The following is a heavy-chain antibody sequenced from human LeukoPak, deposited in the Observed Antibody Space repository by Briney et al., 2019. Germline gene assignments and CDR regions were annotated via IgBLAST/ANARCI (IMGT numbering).Heavy chain of an antibody. CDR2: IYYSGST. Sequence: PSETLSLTCTVSGGSISTSSYYWGWIRQAPGKGLEWIGSIYYSGSTHYNPSLKSRATISVDTSKNQFSLKLSSVTAADTAVYYCARHRSSTSSDYWGQGTLVTASS. J-gene: IGHJ4*02. CDR1: GGSISTSSYY. CDR3: ARHRSSTSSDY. V-gene: IGHV4-39*01. D-gene: IGHD2-2*01.